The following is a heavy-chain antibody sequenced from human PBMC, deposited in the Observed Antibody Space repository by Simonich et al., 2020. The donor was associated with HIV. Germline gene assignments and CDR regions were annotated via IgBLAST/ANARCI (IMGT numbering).Heavy chain of an antibody. J-gene: IGHJ4*02. Sequence: QVQPQQWGAGLLKPSETLSLTCAVNGGSFSGHYWTWIRQPPGKGLEWFGEINHSGSTHHNTSLKSRVTITGDKSKNQFSLKLSAVTAADTAVYYCASTAYDYVWGSYRYTPTYFDYWGQGTLVTVSS. CDR2: INHSGST. CDR1: GGSFSGHY. V-gene: IGHV4-34*01. CDR3: ASTAYDYVWGSYRYTPTYFDY. D-gene: IGHD3-16*02.